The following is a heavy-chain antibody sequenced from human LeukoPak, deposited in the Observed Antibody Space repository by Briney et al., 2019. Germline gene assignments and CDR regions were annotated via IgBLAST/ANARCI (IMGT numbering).Heavy chain of an antibody. D-gene: IGHD3-3*01. J-gene: IGHJ5*02. CDR1: GGTFSSYA. Sequence: ASVKVSCKASGGTFSSYAISWVRQAPGQGLEWMGGIIPIFGTANYAQKFQGRVTITADESTSTAYMELSSLRSEDTAVYYCARITIFGVAQSREGYNWFGPWGQGTLVTVSS. V-gene: IGHV1-69*13. CDR2: IIPIFGTA. CDR3: ARITIFGVAQSREGYNWFGP.